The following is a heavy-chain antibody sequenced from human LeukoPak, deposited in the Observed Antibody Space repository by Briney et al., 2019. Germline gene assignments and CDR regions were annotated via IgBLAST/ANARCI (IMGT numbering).Heavy chain of an antibody. CDR3: ATSSDAPANM. J-gene: IGHJ4*02. D-gene: IGHD2-2*01. CDR1: GFTFSTYW. Sequence: GGSLRLSCAVSGFTFSTYWMSWVRQAPGKGLEWVANIKQDGSLKHYVDSVKGRFTISRDNAENSLYLHMNGLRAEDTGVYYCATSSDAPANMWGQGTLVTVSS. CDR2: IKQDGSLK. V-gene: IGHV3-7*01.